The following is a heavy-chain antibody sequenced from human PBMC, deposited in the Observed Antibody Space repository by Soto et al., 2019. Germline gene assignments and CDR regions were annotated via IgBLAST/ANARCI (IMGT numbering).Heavy chain of an antibody. CDR3: VRALRHTAMVYPWFDP. D-gene: IGHD5-18*01. V-gene: IGHV4-31*03. J-gene: IGHJ5*02. CDR2: IYESGYT. Sequence: KTSETLSLTCTVSGASVSTGAYYWGWVRQRPGKGLEWVGYIYESGYTYYNTSLKSRLTISLDRSSNQFSLGLTSVTAADTAVYYCVRALRHTAMVYPWFDPWGQGTLVTVSS. CDR1: GASVSTGAYY.